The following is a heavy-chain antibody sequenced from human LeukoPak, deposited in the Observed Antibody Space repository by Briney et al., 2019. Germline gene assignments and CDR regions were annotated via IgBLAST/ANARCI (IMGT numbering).Heavy chain of an antibody. J-gene: IGHJ4*02. CDR3: ARDSYSSSWTPGRDY. Sequence: GASVKVSCKASGYTFTGYYMHWVRQAPGQGLEWMGRINPNSGGTNYAQKFQGRVTMTRDTSISTAYMELSRLRSDDTAVYYCARDSYSSSWTPGRDYWGQGTLVTVSP. D-gene: IGHD6-13*01. CDR1: GYTFTGYY. CDR2: INPNSGGT. V-gene: IGHV1-2*06.